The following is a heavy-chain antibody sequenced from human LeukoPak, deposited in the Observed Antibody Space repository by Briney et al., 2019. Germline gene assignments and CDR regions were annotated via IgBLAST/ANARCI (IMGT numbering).Heavy chain of an antibody. D-gene: IGHD6-19*01. CDR2: MNPNSGNT. CDR1: GYTFTSYD. CDR3: ARGEVYSSGWYMETVDY. J-gene: IGHJ4*02. V-gene: IGHV1-8*01. Sequence: ASVKVSCKASGYTFTSYDIHWVRQATGQGLEWMGWMNPNSGNTGYAQKFQGRVTMTRNTSISTAYMELSSLRSEDTAVYYCARGEVYSSGWYMETVDYWGQGTLVTVSS.